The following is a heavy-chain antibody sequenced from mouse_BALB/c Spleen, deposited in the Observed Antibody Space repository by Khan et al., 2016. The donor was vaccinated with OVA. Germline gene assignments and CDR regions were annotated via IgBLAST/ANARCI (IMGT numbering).Heavy chain of an antibody. Sequence: QIQLVQSGPELKKPGETVKISCKASVYTFTNYGMNWVKQAPGKGLKWMGWINTYTGEPTYADDFKGRFAFSLETSASTAYLQINNPKNEDTATYFCARNGNYWYFDVWGAGTMVTVSS. D-gene: IGHD2-1*01. CDR1: VYTFTNYG. CDR2: INTYTGEP. J-gene: IGHJ1*01. V-gene: IGHV9-3-1*01. CDR3: ARNGNYWYFDV.